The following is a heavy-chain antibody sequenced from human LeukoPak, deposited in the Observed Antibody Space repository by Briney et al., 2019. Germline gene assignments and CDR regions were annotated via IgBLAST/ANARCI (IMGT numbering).Heavy chain of an antibody. CDR1: GFTFSNAW. CDR3: TTISSPGYMDV. J-gene: IGHJ6*03. Sequence: PGGSLRLSCAASGFTFSNAWMSWVRQAPGKGLEWVGRIKSKTDGGTTDYAAPVKGRFTISRDDSKNTLHLQMNSLKTEDTAVYYCTTISSPGYMDVWGKGTTVTVSS. CDR2: IKSKTDGGTT. V-gene: IGHV3-15*01. D-gene: IGHD6-19*01.